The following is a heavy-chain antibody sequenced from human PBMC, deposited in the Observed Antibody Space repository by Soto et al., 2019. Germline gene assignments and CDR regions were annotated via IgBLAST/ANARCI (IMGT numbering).Heavy chain of an antibody. Sequence: ASVKVSCKASGYTFTGYYMHWVRQAPGQGLEWMGWINPNSGGTNYAQKFQGWVTMTRDTSISTAYMELSRLRSDDTAVYYCARAQWLAHDAFAIWGQGTMVTVSS. CDR3: ARAQWLAHDAFAI. D-gene: IGHD6-19*01. J-gene: IGHJ3*02. CDR2: INPNSGGT. CDR1: GYTFTGYY. V-gene: IGHV1-2*04.